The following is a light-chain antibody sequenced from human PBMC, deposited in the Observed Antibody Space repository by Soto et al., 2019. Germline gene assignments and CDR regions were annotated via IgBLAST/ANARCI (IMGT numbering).Light chain of an antibody. Sequence: DIVMTQSPDSLAVSLGERATINCKSSQSVLYSSNNKNYLAWYQQKPGQPPKLLIYWASTRESGVPDRFSGSGAGTDFTLTISSLQAADVGVYSCQQYYSTPLTFGGGTKVESK. V-gene: IGKV4-1*01. CDR3: QQYYSTPLT. CDR2: WAS. J-gene: IGKJ4*01. CDR1: QSVLYSSNNKNY.